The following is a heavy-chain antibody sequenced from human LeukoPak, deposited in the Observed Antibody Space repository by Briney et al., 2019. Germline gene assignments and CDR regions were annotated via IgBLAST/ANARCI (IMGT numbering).Heavy chain of an antibody. CDR1: GFTFSSYS. CDR3: ARVDDYGGNSAPPSGY. D-gene: IGHD4-23*01. CDR2: ISSSSSTI. Sequence: GGSLRLSCAASGFTFSSYSMNWVRQAPGKGLEWVSYISSSSSTIYYADSVKGRFTISRDNAKNSLYLQMNSLRAEDTAVYYCARVDDYGGNSAPPSGYWGQGTLVTVSS. V-gene: IGHV3-48*04. J-gene: IGHJ4*02.